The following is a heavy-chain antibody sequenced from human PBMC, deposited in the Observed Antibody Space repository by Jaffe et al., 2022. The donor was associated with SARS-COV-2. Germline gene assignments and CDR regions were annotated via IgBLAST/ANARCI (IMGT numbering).Heavy chain of an antibody. D-gene: IGHD1-1*01. Sequence: EVQLVESGGGLVQPGGSLRLSCVASGFTFSTYTMNWVRQAPGKGLEWVSYISGSSGIIYYADSVKGRFTISRDNAKNSLYLQMNSLRDEDTAVYYCARDNGGNEDYWGQGTLVTVSS. J-gene: IGHJ4*02. CDR3: ARDNGGNEDY. CDR2: ISGSSGII. V-gene: IGHV3-48*02. CDR1: GFTFSTYT.